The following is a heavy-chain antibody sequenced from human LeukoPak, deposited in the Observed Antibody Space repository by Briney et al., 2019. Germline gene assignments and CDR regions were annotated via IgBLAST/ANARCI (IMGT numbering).Heavy chain of an antibody. J-gene: IGHJ4*02. V-gene: IGHV4-39*07. D-gene: IGHD6-13*01. CDR3: ARDILATSIAAPYY. CDR1: NVSITSSAYY. CDR2: IYYTTNT. Sequence: SETLSLTCTVSNVSITSSAYYWAWIRQSPGKGLEWIGNIYYTTNTYYNPSLKSRVTISVDTSKNQFSLRLSSVNAADTAVYYCARDILATSIAAPYYWGQGTLVTVSS.